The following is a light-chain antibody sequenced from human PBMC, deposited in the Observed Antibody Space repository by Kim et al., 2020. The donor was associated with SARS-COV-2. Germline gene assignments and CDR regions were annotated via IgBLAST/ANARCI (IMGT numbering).Light chain of an antibody. CDR1: SAFRYSR. V-gene: IGLV9-49*01. CDR3: GADLGSGSNFVFVV. Sequence: ELTQPPSASASLGASVTLPCTLSSAFRYSRVVSNQQRPGKGPRFVMRVGTGGIVGSKGDGIPARFSVLGSGLNRFLTIKNMQEDDESDCQCGADLGSGSNFVFVVFGGGTQLTVL. CDR2: VGTGGIVG. J-gene: IGLJ2*01.